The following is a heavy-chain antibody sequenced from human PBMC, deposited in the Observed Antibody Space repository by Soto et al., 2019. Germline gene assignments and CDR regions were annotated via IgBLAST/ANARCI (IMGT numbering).Heavy chain of an antibody. CDR1: GGTFSSYA. CDR3: ACRYYYDSSGYNWFDP. D-gene: IGHD3-22*01. CDR2: IIPIFGTA. J-gene: IGHJ5*02. Sequence: GASVKVSCKASGGTFSSYAISWVRQAPGQGLEWMGGIIPIFGTANYAQKFQGRVTITADESTSTAYMELSSLRSEDTAVYYCACRYYYDSSGYNWFDPWGQGTLVTVSS. V-gene: IGHV1-69*13.